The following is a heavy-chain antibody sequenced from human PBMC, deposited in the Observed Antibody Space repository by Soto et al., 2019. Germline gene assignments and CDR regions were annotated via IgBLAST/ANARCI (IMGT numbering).Heavy chain of an antibody. Sequence: EVQLVESGGGLVQPGGSRRLPFAASGSPFGTFRMTGVGRAPGRGLEWVSYISSSSSTIYYADSVKGRFTISRDNAKNSLYLQMNSLRAEDTAVYYCAREGRPLNWFDPWGQGTLVTVSS. J-gene: IGHJ5*02. CDR3: AREGRPLNWFDP. CDR1: GSPFGTFR. V-gene: IGHV3-48*01. CDR2: ISSSSSTI.